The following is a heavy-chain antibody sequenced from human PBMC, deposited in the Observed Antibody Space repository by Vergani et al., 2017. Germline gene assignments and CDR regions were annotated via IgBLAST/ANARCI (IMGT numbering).Heavy chain of an antibody. CDR2: IYYSGST. J-gene: IGHJ6*02. CDR3: ARHLAYCGGDCYPYYYGMDV. V-gene: IGHV4-39*01. CDR1: GGSISSSSYY. Sequence: QLQLQESGPGLVKPSETLSLTCTVSGGSISSSSYYWGWIRQPPGKGLAWIGSIYYSGSTYYNPSLKSRVTISVDTSKNQFSLKLSSVTAADTAVYYCARHLAYCGGDCYPYYYGMDVWGQGP. D-gene: IGHD2-21*02.